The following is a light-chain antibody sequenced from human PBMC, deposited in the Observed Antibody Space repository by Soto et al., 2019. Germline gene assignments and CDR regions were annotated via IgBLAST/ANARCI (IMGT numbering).Light chain of an antibody. CDR3: QQYSTYWT. CDR2: EAT. J-gene: IGKJ1*01. V-gene: IGKV1-5*01. Sequence: DIQMTQSPSTLSASVGDRVTITCRASQRISTWLAWYQQKPGKAPKLLIFEATTLETGVPSRCSGGGSGNDFTLTSARLEPDDLANYYGQQYSTYWTFGQGTKVEVK. CDR1: QRISTW.